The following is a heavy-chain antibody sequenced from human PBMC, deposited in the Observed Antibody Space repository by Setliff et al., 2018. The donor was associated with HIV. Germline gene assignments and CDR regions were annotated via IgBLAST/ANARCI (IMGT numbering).Heavy chain of an antibody. J-gene: IGHJ2*01. CDR3: LLWTGYYTYWFFDL. D-gene: IGHD3-3*01. CDR2: IYYSGST. CDR1: GASISNSNSY. V-gene: IGHV4-39*03. Sequence: PSETLSLTCSVYGASISNSNSYWGWIRQTPGKRLEWLASIYYSGSTSYNPSLSSRLTISVDTSKNQLSLRLTSVTAADTAVYYCLLWTGYYTYWFFDLWGRGALVTVSS.